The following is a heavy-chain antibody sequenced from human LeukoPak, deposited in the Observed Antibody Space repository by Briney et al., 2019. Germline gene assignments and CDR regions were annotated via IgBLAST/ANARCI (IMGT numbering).Heavy chain of an antibody. CDR2: ISAYNGNT. V-gene: IGHV1-18*01. J-gene: IGHJ2*01. CDR3: ARISDSSGYYSDWYFDL. CDR1: GYTFTSYG. Sequence: ASVKVSCKASGYTFTSYGISWVRQAPGQGLEWMGWISAYNGNTNYAQKLQGRVTMTTDTSTSTAYMELRSLRSDDTAVYYCARISDSSGYYSDWYFDLWGRGTLVTVSS. D-gene: IGHD3-22*01.